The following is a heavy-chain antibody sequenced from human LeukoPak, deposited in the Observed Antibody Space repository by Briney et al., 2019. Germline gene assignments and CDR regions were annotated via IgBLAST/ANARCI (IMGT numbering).Heavy chain of an antibody. CDR1: GGSISSYY. V-gene: IGHV4-59*08. CDR2: INYSGST. D-gene: IGHD3-22*01. J-gene: IGHJ4*02. Sequence: SETLSLTCTVSGGSISSYYWSWIRPPPGKGLEWIGYINYSGSTSSNPSLKSRVTISVDTSKNQFSLKLSSVTAADTAVYYCARHGYYDSSGYYYFDYWGQGTLVTVSS. CDR3: ARHGYYDSSGYYYFDY.